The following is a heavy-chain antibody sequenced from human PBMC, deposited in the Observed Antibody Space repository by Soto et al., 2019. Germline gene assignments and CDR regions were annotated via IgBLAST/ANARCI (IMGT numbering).Heavy chain of an antibody. Sequence: QVQLVQSGADVKKPGSSVRVSCKASGSTFRNYAISWVRQAPGQGLEWIGGIIPIFGIPNYAQKFQGRLTIIADESTSTAYVELSSLRSEDTAVYYCARSDYCGANCYAFLDYWGQGTLVTVSS. CDR3: ARSDYCGANCYAFLDY. CDR2: IIPIFGIP. V-gene: IGHV1-69*12. D-gene: IGHD2-21*02. J-gene: IGHJ4*02. CDR1: GSTFRNYA.